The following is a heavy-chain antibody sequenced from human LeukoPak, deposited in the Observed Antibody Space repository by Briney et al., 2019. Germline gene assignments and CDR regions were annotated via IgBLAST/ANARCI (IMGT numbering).Heavy chain of an antibody. CDR2: INPNSGGT. Sequence: ASVKVSCKASGYTFTGYYMHWVRQAPGQGLEWMGWINPNSGGTNYAQKFQGRVTMTRDTSISTAYMELGRLRSDDTAVYYCARSITMIVVVIDAFDIWGQGTMVTVSS. V-gene: IGHV1-2*02. CDR3: ARSITMIVVVIDAFDI. J-gene: IGHJ3*02. D-gene: IGHD3-22*01. CDR1: GYTFTGYY.